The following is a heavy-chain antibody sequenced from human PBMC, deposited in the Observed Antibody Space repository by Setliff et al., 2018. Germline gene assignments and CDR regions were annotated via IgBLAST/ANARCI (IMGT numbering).Heavy chain of an antibody. Sequence: ASVKVSCKASGGTFSSYAISWARQAPGQGLEWMGIINPGGGSASIVQKFQGRVTMTSDTSTSAVYMEVTGLTSEDTAVYYCARAGVAAADRKGLLEYWGQGTLVTVSS. D-gene: IGHD6-13*01. CDR3: ARAGVAAADRKGLLEY. J-gene: IGHJ4*02. CDR1: GGTFSSYA. CDR2: INPGGGSA. V-gene: IGHV1-46*01.